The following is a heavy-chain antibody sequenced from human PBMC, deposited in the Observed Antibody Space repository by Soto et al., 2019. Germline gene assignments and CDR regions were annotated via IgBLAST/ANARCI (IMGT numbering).Heavy chain of an antibody. V-gene: IGHV3-30-3*01. D-gene: IGHD2-21*02. CDR2: ISYDGSNK. Sequence: ESGGGVVQPGRSLRLSCAASGFTFSSYAMHWVRQAPGKGLEWVAVISYDGSNKYYADSVKGRFTISRDNSKNTLYLQMNSLRAEDTAVYYCARDVRVHIVVVTAILDYWGQGTLVTVSS. J-gene: IGHJ4*02. CDR1: GFTFSSYA. CDR3: ARDVRVHIVVVTAILDY.